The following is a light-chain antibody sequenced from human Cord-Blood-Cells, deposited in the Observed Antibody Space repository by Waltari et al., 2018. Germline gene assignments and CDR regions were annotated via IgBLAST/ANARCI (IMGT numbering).Light chain of an antibody. Sequence: QSALTQPASVSGSPGQSITISSTGTSSDVGSYNLVSWYQQHPCKAPKLMIYEGSKRPSGVSNRFSGSKSGNTASLTISGLQAEDEADYYCCSYAGSSTPYVFGTGTKVTVL. CDR2: EGS. CDR1: SSDVGSYNL. J-gene: IGLJ1*01. CDR3: CSYAGSSTPYV. V-gene: IGLV2-23*01.